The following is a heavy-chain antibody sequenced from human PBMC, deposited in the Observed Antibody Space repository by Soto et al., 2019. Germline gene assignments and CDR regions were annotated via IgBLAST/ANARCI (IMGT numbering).Heavy chain of an antibody. Sequence: PGESLKISCKGSGYSFTSYWIGWVRQMPGKGLEWMGIIYPGDSDTRYSPSFQGQVTISADKSISTAYLQWSSLKASDTAMYYCASSTGITPAQLGYYYYYGMDVWGQGTTVTVSS. V-gene: IGHV5-51*01. CDR2: IYPGDSDT. J-gene: IGHJ6*02. D-gene: IGHD1-20*01. CDR1: GYSFTSYW. CDR3: ASSTGITPAQLGYYYYYGMDV.